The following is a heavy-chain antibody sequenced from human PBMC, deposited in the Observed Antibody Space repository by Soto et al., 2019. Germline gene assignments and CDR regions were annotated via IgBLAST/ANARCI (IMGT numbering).Heavy chain of an antibody. Sequence: PGGSLRLSCAASGFTFSSYWMHWVRQAPGKGLVWVSRINSDGSSTSYADSVKGRFTISRDNAKNTLYLQMNSLRAEDTAVYYCAGYSSSWFLCYWGQGTLVTVSS. CDR2: INSDGSST. CDR3: AGYSSSWFLCY. CDR1: GFTFSSYW. V-gene: IGHV3-74*01. J-gene: IGHJ4*02. D-gene: IGHD6-13*01.